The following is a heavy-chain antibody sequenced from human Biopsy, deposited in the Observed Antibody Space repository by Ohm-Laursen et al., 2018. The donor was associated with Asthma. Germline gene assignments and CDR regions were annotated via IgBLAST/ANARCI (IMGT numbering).Heavy chain of an antibody. CDR2: IKHDGSEK. CDR1: GFTFGDYW. V-gene: IGHV3-7*01. Sequence: GSLRLSCAASGFTFGDYWMSWVRQVPGKGLEWVANIKHDGSEKNHVDSLKGRFTISRDNAKNSLYLQMNSLRDEDTAVYYCALKYRNSVFPEYGMDVWGQGTTVTVSS. CDR3: ALKYRNSVFPEYGMDV. J-gene: IGHJ6*02. D-gene: IGHD4-11*01.